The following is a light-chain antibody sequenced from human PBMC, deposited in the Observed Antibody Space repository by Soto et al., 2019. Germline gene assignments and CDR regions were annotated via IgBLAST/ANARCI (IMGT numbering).Light chain of an antibody. CDR2: AAS. Sequence: DIQMTQSPSSLSASVGDRVTITCRASQSISSYLNWYQQKPGKAPKLLIYAASSLQSGVPSRFSGSGSGTDFTLTISSLQPEDFATYYCQQSYSTPIFTFGPATKVYIK. CDR1: QSISSY. V-gene: IGKV1-39*01. CDR3: QQSYSTPIFT. J-gene: IGKJ3*01.